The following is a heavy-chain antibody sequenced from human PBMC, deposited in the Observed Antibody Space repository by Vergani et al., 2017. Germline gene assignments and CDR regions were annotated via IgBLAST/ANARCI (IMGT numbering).Heavy chain of an antibody. V-gene: IGHV1-46*01. CDR2: INPSGGST. CDR3: ARVLSRWNSALARSFDP. D-gene: IGHD1-7*01. CDR1: GYTFTSYY. J-gene: IGHJ5*02. Sequence: QVQLVQSGAEVKKPGASVKVSCKASGYTFTSYYMHWVRQAPGQGLEWMGIINPSGGSTSYAQKFQGRVTMTRDTSTSTVYMELSSLRSEDTAVYYCARVLSRWNSALARSFDPWGQGTLVTVSS.